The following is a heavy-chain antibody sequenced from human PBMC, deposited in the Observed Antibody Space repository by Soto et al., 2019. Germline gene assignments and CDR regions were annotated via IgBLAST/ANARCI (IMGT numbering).Heavy chain of an antibody. V-gene: IGHV1-18*01. CDR2: ISAYNGNT. J-gene: IGHJ4*02. D-gene: IGHD2-8*01. CDR1: GYTFTRYG. Sequence: ASVTVSCKASGYTFTRYGISWVRQAPGQGLEWMGWISAYNGNTNYAQKLQGRVTMTTDTSTSTAYMELRSLRSDDTAVYYCARAYNPYCTNGVCFFGHWGQGTLVTVSS. CDR3: ARAYNPYCTNGVCFFGH.